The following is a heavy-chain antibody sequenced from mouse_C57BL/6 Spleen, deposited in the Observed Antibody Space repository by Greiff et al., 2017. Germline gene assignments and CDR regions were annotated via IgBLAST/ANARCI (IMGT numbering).Heavy chain of an antibody. J-gene: IGHJ1*03. Sequence: EVHLVESGPELVKPGASVKISCKASGYSFTDYNMNWVKQSNGKSLEWIGVINPNYGTTSYNQKFKGKATLTVDQSSSTAYMQLNSLTSEDSAVYYCARGIYYGNYGYFDVWGTGTTVTVSS. D-gene: IGHD2-1*01. CDR2: INPNYGTT. V-gene: IGHV1-39*01. CDR3: ARGIYYGNYGYFDV. CDR1: GYSFTDYN.